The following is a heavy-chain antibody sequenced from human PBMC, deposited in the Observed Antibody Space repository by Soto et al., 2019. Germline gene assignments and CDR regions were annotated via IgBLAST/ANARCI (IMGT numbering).Heavy chain of an antibody. J-gene: IGHJ5*02. CDR1: GGSICSAGYS. D-gene: IGHD2-2*01. CDR3: ARVPTP. V-gene: IGHV4-30-2*01. Sequence: TSETLSLTCSVSGGSICSAGYSWTWIRQPPGKGLEWIGYIYHSGSTYYNPSLKSRVTISVDRSKNQFSLKLSSVTAADTAVYYCARVPTPWGQGTLVTVSS. CDR2: IYHSGST.